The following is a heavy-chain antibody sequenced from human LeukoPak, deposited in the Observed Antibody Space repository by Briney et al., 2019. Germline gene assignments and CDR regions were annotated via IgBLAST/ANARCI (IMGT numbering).Heavy chain of an antibody. J-gene: IGHJ4*02. CDR3: GRVGRSSDY. CDR1: GYTFTNYD. V-gene: IGHV1-18*01. Sequence: GASVKVSCKASGYTFTNYDINWVRQAPGQGLEWMGWISVYNGNTNYAQKLQGRVTMTTDTSTSTAYMELRSLGSDDTAMYYCGRVGRSSDYWGQGTLVTVSS. CDR2: ISVYNGNT. D-gene: IGHD6-6*01.